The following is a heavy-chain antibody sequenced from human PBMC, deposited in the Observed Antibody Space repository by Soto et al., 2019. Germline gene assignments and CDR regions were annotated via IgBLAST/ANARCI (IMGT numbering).Heavy chain of an antibody. CDR2: ISSSSTYI. Sequence: PGGSLRLSCAASGFTFINYGMIWVRQAPGKGPEWVSFISSSSTYIFYADSVKGRLTISRDNAKNSLSLQMNSLRAEDTAVYYCARDASVTGSSRAFDIWGQGTMVTVSS. D-gene: IGHD1-20*01. V-gene: IGHV3-21*01. CDR1: GFTFINYG. CDR3: ARDASVTGSSRAFDI. J-gene: IGHJ3*02.